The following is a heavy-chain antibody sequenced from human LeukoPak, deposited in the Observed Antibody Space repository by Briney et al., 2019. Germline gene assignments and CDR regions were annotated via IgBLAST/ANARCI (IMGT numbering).Heavy chain of an antibody. CDR3: AGGSGWPHFDD. D-gene: IGHD6-19*01. CDR2: IYDSGST. CDR1: GGSTSSYY. J-gene: IGHJ4*02. V-gene: IGHV4-59*01. Sequence: SETLSLTCTVSGGSTSSYYWSWIRQPPGKGLEWIGYIYDSGSTNYNPSLKSRVTISVDTSKNQFSLNLSSVTAADTAVYYCAGGSGWPHFDDWGQGALGTVSS.